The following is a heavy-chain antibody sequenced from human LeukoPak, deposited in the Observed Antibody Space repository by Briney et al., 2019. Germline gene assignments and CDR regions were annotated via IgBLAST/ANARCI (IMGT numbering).Heavy chain of an antibody. CDR3: ARHIRPLKIIVGASSLIDY. CDR2: IYYSGST. Sequence: SETLSLTCTVSGGSISSSSYYWLWLRQPPGKRLEWIGSIYYSGSTYYNPSLKSRVTISVDTSKNQFSLKLSSVTAADTAVYYCARHIRPLKIIVGASSLIDYWGQGTLVTVSS. V-gene: IGHV4-39*01. D-gene: IGHD1-26*01. CDR1: GGSISSSSYY. J-gene: IGHJ4*02.